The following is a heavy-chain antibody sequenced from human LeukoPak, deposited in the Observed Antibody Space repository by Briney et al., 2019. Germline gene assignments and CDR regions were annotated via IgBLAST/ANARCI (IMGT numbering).Heavy chain of an antibody. Sequence: PGGSLRLSCAVSGFTLSSNYMSWVRQAPGKGLEWVSVIYSGGSTYYADSVKGRFTISRDNSKNTLYLQMNSLRAEDTAVYYCAASAMVNGMDVWGQGTTVTVSS. CDR2: IYSGGST. D-gene: IGHD5-18*01. CDR1: GFTLSSNY. J-gene: IGHJ6*02. CDR3: AASAMVNGMDV. V-gene: IGHV3-66*02.